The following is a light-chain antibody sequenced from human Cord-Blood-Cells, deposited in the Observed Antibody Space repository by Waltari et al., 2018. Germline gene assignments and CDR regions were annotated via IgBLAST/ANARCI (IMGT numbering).Light chain of an antibody. Sequence: IVMSQSPDSLAVSLGERATINCKSRQSVLYSSNNKNYLAWYQQKPGQPPKLLIYWASTRESGVPDRFSGSGSGTDFTLTISSLQAEDVAVYYCQQYYSTPRTFGPGTKVDIK. CDR1: QSVLYSSNNKNY. CDR3: QQYYSTPRT. CDR2: WAS. V-gene: IGKV4-1*01. J-gene: IGKJ3*01.